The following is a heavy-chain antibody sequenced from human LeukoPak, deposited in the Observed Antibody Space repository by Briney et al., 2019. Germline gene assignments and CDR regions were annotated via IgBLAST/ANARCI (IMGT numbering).Heavy chain of an antibody. Sequence: SETLSLTCAVSGGSISRGGYSWRWIRQPPGKGLEWIGYFYYSGSTYYNPSLKSRVTISVDTSKNQLSLKLSSVTAADTAVYYCARESNYHGSGTGWFDPWGQGTLVTVSS. CDR1: GGSISRGGYS. CDR2: FYYSGST. V-gene: IGHV4-30-4*07. D-gene: IGHD3-10*01. CDR3: ARESNYHGSGTGWFDP. J-gene: IGHJ5*02.